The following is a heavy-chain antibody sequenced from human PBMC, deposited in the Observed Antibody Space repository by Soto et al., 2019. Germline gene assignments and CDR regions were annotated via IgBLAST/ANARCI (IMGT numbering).Heavy chain of an antibody. Sequence: SVKVSCKASGGTFSSYAISWVRQAPGQGLEWMGGIIPIFGTANYAQKFQGRVTITADESTSTAYMELSSLRSEDTAVYYCAREWVVTGGRYYEDYYYGMDVWGQGTTVTVSS. CDR2: IIPIFGTA. CDR3: AREWVVTGGRYYEDYYYGMDV. D-gene: IGHD1-26*01. V-gene: IGHV1-69*13. CDR1: GGTFSSYA. J-gene: IGHJ6*02.